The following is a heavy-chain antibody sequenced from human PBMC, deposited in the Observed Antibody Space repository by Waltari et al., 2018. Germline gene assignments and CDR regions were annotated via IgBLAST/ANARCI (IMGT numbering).Heavy chain of an antibody. CDR3: ARDRGRGLYLDS. CDR1: GDSMSTHYW. CDR2: VRHSGRS. J-gene: IGHJ4*02. D-gene: IGHD2-15*01. Sequence: QLQLQESGPGLVKPSGTLSLPCAVSGDSMSTHYWWSWVRQPPGKGLEWIGQVRHSGRSNYNPSFASRVTVSLDTYNNQFSLEVTSATAADTAIYYCARDRGRGLYLDSWGPGILVTVS. V-gene: IGHV4-4*02.